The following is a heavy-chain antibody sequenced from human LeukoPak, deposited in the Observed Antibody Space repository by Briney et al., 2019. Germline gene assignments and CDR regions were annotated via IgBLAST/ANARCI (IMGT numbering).Heavy chain of an antibody. V-gene: IGHV3-9*01. CDR1: GFTFDDYA. CDR3: AKGVRITMVRGAFDI. CDR2: ISWNSDNI. D-gene: IGHD3-10*01. J-gene: IGHJ3*02. Sequence: GRSLRLSCAASGFTFDDYAMHWVRQAPGKGLEWVSGISWNSDNIAYADSVKGRFTISRDNAKNSLFLQMNSLRAEDTALYYCAKGVRITMVRGAFDIWDQGTMVTVSS.